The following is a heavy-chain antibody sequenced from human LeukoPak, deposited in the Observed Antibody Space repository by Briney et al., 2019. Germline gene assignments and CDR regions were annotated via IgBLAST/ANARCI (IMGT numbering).Heavy chain of an antibody. V-gene: IGHV3-23*01. J-gene: IGHJ4*02. D-gene: IGHD4-17*01. Sequence: GGSLRLSCAASGFTFSSYAMSWVRQAPGKGLEWVPAISGSGGSTYYADSVKGRFTISRDNAKNSLYLQMNSLRAEDTAVYYCARAYFTVTSPFDYWGQGTLVTVSS. CDR3: ARAYFTVTSPFDY. CDR2: ISGSGGST. CDR1: GFTFSSYA.